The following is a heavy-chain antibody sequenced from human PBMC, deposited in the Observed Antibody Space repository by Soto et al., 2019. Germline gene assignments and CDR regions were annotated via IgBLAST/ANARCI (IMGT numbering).Heavy chain of an antibody. CDR2: IRSKANSYAT. CDR3: TRHSMKLYFDL. Sequence: GGSLRLSCAASGFTFSGSAMHWVRQASGKGLEWVGRIRSKANSYATAYDASVKGRFTISRDDSKNKAYLQMNSLKNEDTAVYYCTRHSMKLYFDLWGRGTLVTVSS. J-gene: IGHJ2*01. V-gene: IGHV3-73*01. D-gene: IGHD3-22*01. CDR1: GFTFSGSA.